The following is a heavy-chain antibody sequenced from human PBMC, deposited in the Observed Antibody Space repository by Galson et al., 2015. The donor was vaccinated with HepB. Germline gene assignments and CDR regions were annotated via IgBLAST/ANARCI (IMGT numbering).Heavy chain of an antibody. Sequence: SLRLSCAASGFAFRQYIMSWVRQAPGKGLEWVSGISAGGSSTYYADSVKGRFAISRDDSTNTLCLQVNSLRAEDTAVYYCVKDSGSRGGAYDIWGQGTMVTVSS. V-gene: IGHV3-23*01. CDR3: VKDSGSRGGAYDI. CDR1: GFAFRQYI. D-gene: IGHD1-26*01. CDR2: ISAGGSST. J-gene: IGHJ3*02.